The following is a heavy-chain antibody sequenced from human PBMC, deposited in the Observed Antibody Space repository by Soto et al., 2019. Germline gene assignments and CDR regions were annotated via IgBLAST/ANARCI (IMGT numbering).Heavy chain of an antibody. J-gene: IGHJ3*02. V-gene: IGHV3-48*01. D-gene: IGHD2-15*01. Sequence: GGSLRLSCAASGFTFSSYSMNWVRQAPGKGLEWVSYISSSSSTIYYADSVKGRFTISRDNSKNTLYLQMNSLRTDDTAVYYCAKLKAALNDAFDIWGQGTMVTVSS. CDR1: GFTFSSYS. CDR3: AKLKAALNDAFDI. CDR2: ISSSSSTI.